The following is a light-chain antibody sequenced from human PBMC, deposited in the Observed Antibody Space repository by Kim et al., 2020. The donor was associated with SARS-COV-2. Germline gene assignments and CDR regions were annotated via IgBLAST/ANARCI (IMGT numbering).Light chain of an antibody. Sequence: SVSPEQTASIPGSGDKLGDKYACWYQQKPGQSPVLVIYQDSKRPSGIPERFSGSNSGNTATLTISGTQAMDEADYYCQAWDSSTEVFGTGTKVTVL. CDR1: KLGDKY. CDR3: QAWDSSTEV. CDR2: QDS. J-gene: IGLJ1*01. V-gene: IGLV3-1*01.